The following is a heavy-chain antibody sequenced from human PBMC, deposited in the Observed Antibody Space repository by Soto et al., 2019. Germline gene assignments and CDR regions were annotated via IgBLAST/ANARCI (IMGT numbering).Heavy chain of an antibody. J-gene: IGHJ4*02. CDR3: AREEVGYMSRYFDF. D-gene: IGHD6-13*01. V-gene: IGHV1-3*04. CDR2: INTGNGNT. CDR1: GYTFTSYT. Sequence: QVQLVRSGAEVKKPGASVKVSCKASGYTFTSYTIQWVRQAPGQRLEWMGWINTGNGNTRYSQTFQGRVTLTRDTSANTAYMELGSLRSEDTAVYYCAREEVGYMSRYFDFWGQGTLVTVSS.